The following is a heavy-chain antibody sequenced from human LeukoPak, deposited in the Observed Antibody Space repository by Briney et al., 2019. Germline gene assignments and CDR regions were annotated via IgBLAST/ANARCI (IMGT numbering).Heavy chain of an antibody. CDR2: IWYDGSNK. J-gene: IGHJ2*01. Sequence: GRSLRLSCAASGFTFSNYGMHWVRQAPGKGLEWVALIWYDGSNKYYADSVKGRFTISRDNSKNTLYLQMNSLRAEDTAVYYCARDEYSSSWSNFDLWGRGTLVTVSS. CDR1: GFTFSNYG. D-gene: IGHD6-13*01. CDR3: ARDEYSSSWSNFDL. V-gene: IGHV3-33*01.